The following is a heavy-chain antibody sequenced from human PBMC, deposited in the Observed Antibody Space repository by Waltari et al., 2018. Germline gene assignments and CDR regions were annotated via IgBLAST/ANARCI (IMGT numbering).Heavy chain of an antibody. D-gene: IGHD2-2*01. J-gene: IGHJ4*02. Sequence: EVQLVQSGAEVKKPEESLRISCEGSGYSFNSHGISWVRQVPGKGLEWVGRLKPIDPFRNSGPAFECHVPISVDQSLRTAYLQWDSLKASDTAIYYCVRHRTTYPLEIDYWGQGTLVTVSS. CDR1: GYSFNSHG. CDR2: LKPIDPFR. CDR3: VRHRTTYPLEIDY. V-gene: IGHV5-10-1*01.